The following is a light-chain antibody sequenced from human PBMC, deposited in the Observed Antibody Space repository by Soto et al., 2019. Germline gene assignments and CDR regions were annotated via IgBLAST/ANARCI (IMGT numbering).Light chain of an antibody. CDR3: QQYYTYPRT. CDR2: AAS. Sequence: AIRMTQSPSSFSASTGDRVTLSCRASQPIDTSLAWYQQKPGEAPKLLIFAASTLQTGVPSRFSRRAFGTEFTLTIDCLQAEDFATYYCQQYYTYPRTFGQGTKVDIK. CDR1: QPIDTS. V-gene: IGKV1-8*01. J-gene: IGKJ2*01.